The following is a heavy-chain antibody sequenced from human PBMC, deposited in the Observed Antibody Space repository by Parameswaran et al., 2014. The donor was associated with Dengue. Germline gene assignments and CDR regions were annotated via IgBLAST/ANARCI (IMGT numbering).Heavy chain of an antibody. Sequence: PGKGLEWIGYIYYSGSTYYNPSLKSRVTISVDTSKNQFSLKLSSVTAADTAVYYCARVKGVPATGVFDYWGQGTLVTVSS. D-gene: IGHD2-2*01. CDR2: IYYSGST. V-gene: IGHV4-31*02. CDR3: ARVKGVPATGVFDY. J-gene: IGHJ4*02.